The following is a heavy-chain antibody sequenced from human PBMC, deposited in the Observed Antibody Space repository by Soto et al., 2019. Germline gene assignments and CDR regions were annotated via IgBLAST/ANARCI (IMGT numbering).Heavy chain of an antibody. Sequence: PSDTLSLTCSVSGDSVTFGHYYWSWIRQPPGKGLEWIGHIFFTGATNYSPSLKSRVTMSVDSSKSQFSLNLTSVTAADSAIYFCARARSDSAGSSLFRRLDVWGHVTTFTVSS. J-gene: IGHJ6*02. CDR2: IFFTGAT. CDR3: ARARSDSAGSSLFRRLDV. D-gene: IGHD3-10*01. CDR1: GDSVTFGHYY. V-gene: IGHV4-61*01.